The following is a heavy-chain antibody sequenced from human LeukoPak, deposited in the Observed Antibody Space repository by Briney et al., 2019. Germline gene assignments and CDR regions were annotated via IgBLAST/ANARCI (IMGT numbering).Heavy chain of an antibody. CDR3: ARKDHAFDI. CDR2: IIPIFGTA. V-gene: IGHV1-69*13. CDR1: GYTFTSYA. J-gene: IGHJ3*02. Sequence: ASVKVSCKASGYTFTSYAMNWVRQAPGQGLEWMGGIIPIFGTANYAQKFQGRVTITADESMSTAYMELSSLRSEDTAVYYCARKDHAFDIWGQGTMVTVSS.